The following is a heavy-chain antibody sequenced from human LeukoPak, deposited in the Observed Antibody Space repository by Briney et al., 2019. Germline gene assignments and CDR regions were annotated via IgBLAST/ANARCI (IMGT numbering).Heavy chain of an antibody. Sequence: PGGSLRLSCAGSGLTLSRSWMSWVRQAPGKGLEWVSSITSSSSYIYYTDSVKGRFTISRDDAKNSLYLQMNSLRAEDTAVYYCARDLILADNGGSSAHDYWGQGTLVTVSS. J-gene: IGHJ4*02. CDR2: ITSSSSYI. D-gene: IGHD2-15*01. CDR3: ARDLILADNGGSSAHDY. V-gene: IGHV3-21*01. CDR1: GLTLSRSW.